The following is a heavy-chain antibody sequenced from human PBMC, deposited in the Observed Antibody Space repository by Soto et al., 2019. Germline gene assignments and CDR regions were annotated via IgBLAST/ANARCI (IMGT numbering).Heavy chain of an antibody. V-gene: IGHV4-31*03. CDR3: ARVAYCGGDCYLDY. CDR1: GGSISSGGYY. CDR2: IYYSGGT. J-gene: IGHJ4*02. D-gene: IGHD2-21*02. Sequence: QVQLQESGPGLVKPSQTLSLTCTVSGGSISSGGYYWSWIRQHPGKGLEWIGYIYYSGGTYYNPSLKSRVTISVDTSKNQFSLKLSSVTAADTAVYYCARVAYCGGDCYLDYWGQGTLVTVSS.